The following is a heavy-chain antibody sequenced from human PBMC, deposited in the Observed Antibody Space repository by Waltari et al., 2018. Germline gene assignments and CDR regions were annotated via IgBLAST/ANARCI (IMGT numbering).Heavy chain of an antibody. Sequence: QAQLVQSGAEVKEPGASVRVSCKASGYTFTANYVHWVRQAPGQGLEWMEGRNHVSGDTKYDGSREVRVTMTRETSVRTAYGEVIRRTSDDTAIYYCAGGNVVGCTRTRSCHGRLSPWGQGTLVTVSS. CDR3: AGGNVVGCTRTRSCHGRLSP. D-gene: IGHD2-15*01. CDR1: GYTFTANY. J-gene: IGHJ5*02. V-gene: IGHV1-2*02. CDR2: RNHVSGDT.